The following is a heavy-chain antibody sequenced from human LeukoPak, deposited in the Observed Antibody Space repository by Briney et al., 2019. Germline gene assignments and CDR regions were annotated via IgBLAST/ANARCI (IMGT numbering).Heavy chain of an antibody. CDR3: ARDSYYDFWSGPTD. J-gene: IGHJ4*02. V-gene: IGHV4-39*07. CDR2: IYTSGST. Sequence: SETLSLTCTVSGGSISSSSYYWGWIRQPPGKGLEWIGRIYTSGSTNYNPSLKSRVTISVDTSKNQFSLKLSSVTAADTAVYYCARDSYYDFWSGPTDWGQGTLVTVSS. CDR1: GGSISSSSYY. D-gene: IGHD3-3*01.